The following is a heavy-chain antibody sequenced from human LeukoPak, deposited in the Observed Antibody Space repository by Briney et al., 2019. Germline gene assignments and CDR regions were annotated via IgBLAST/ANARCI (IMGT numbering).Heavy chain of an antibody. CDR3: ARESGPILGLWSTVDY. D-gene: IGHD5-18*01. Sequence: ASVKVSCKASGYTFTSYAMNWVRQAPGQGLEWMEWINTNTGNPTYAQGFTGRFVFSLDTSVSTAYLQISSLKAEDTAIYYCARESGPILGLWSTVDYWGQGTLVTVSS. CDR2: INTNTGNP. J-gene: IGHJ4*02. V-gene: IGHV7-4-1*02. CDR1: GYTFTSYA.